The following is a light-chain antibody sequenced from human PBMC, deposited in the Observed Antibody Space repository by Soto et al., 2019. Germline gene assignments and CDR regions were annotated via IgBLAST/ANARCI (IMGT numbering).Light chain of an antibody. V-gene: IGKV3-15*01. Sequence: DIMLTQSPSTLSVSPGERVTLSCRASQNVSSCLVWYQQKAGQVPRLLVYAASNRHAGVPSRFSGSGSGTDFTLTISSLQAEDFATYYCQHYLTYPYTFGQGTKLDIK. CDR1: QNVSSC. CDR3: QHYLTYPYT. CDR2: AAS. J-gene: IGKJ2*01.